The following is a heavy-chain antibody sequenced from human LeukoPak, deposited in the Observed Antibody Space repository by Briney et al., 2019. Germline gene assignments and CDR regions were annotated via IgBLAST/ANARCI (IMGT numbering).Heavy chain of an antibody. CDR1: EFTFSNYA. D-gene: IGHD5-18*01. CDR3: AKRYPNSYGSRTFDY. CDR2: ISASGDST. V-gene: IGHV3-23*01. Sequence: PGGSLRLSCAASEFTFSNYAMSWVRQAPGKGLEWVSAISASGDSTYYADSVKGRFTISRDNSKNTLYLQMNSLRAEDTAVYYCAKRYPNSYGSRTFDYWGQGTLVTVSS. J-gene: IGHJ4*02.